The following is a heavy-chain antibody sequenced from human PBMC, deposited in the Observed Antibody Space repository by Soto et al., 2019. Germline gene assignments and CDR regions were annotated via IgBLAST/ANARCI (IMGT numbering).Heavy chain of an antibody. V-gene: IGHV4-30-4*01. CDR2: IYYSGST. D-gene: IGHD6-13*01. J-gene: IGHJ6*02. CDR1: GGSISSGDYY. Sequence: PSETLSLTCTVSGGSISSGDYYWSWIRQPPGKGLEWIGYIYYSGSTYYNPSLKSRVTISVDTSKNQFSLKLSSVTAADTAVYYCARDYEDSSSWYSYYYGMDVWGQGTTVTVSS. CDR3: ARDYEDSSSWYSYYYGMDV.